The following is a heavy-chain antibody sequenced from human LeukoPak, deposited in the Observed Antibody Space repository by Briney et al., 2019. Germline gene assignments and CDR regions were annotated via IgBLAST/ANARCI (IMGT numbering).Heavy chain of an antibody. J-gene: IGHJ4*02. Sequence: GGSLRLSCAAYGSTFSSYAMSWVRQAPGKGVEWVSAISGSGGSTCYADSVKGRFTISRDNSKNTLYLQMNSLRAEDTAVYYCAKDRGSGWYSSYFDYWGQGTLVTVSS. D-gene: IGHD6-19*01. CDR2: ISGSGGST. CDR3: AKDRGSGWYSSYFDY. V-gene: IGHV3-23*01. CDR1: GSTFSSYA.